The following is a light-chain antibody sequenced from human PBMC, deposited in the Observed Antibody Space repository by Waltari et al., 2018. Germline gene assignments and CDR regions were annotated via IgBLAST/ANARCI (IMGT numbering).Light chain of an antibody. CDR2: EVT. CDR1: SSDVGSYNR. V-gene: IGLV2-23*02. J-gene: IGLJ2*01. Sequence: QSALTQPASVSGSPGQSITISCTGTSSDVGSYNRVSWYQQHPGKAPKLMIYEVTKPPSGCSNPFFCAKSGNTASLTISGLQAEDEADYYCCSYVGSNTYVVFGGGTKLTVL. CDR3: CSYVGSNTYVV.